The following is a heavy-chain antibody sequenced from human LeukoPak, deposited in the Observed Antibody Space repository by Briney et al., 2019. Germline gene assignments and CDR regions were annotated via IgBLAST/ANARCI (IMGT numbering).Heavy chain of an antibody. CDR2: ISYDGSNK. CDR3: ARDPLMVRGVRCFDY. V-gene: IGHV3-30*04. CDR1: GFTFSTYA. D-gene: IGHD3-10*01. Sequence: PGRSLRLSCAASGFTFSTYAMHWVRQAPGKGLEWVAVISYDGSNKYYADSVKGRFTISRDNSKNTLYLQMNNLRAEDTAVYYCARDPLMVRGVRCFDYWGQGTLVTVSS. J-gene: IGHJ4*02.